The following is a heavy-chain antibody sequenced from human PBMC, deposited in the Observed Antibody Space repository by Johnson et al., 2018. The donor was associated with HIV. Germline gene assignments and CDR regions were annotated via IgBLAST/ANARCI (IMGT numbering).Heavy chain of an antibody. CDR3: ARGMTTVTNHDAFDI. V-gene: IGHV3-30-3*01. D-gene: IGHD4-17*01. J-gene: IGHJ3*02. CDR1: GFTFSSYA. CDR2: ISYDGSNK. Sequence: QMLLVESGGGVVQPGRSLRLSCAASGFTFSSYAMHWVRQAPGKGLEWVAVISYDGSNKYYADSVKGRLTISRDNSKNTLYLQMNSLRAEDTAVYYCARGMTTVTNHDAFDIWGQGTMVTVSS.